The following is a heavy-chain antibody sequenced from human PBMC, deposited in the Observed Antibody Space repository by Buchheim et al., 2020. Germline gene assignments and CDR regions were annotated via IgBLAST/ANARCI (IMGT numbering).Heavy chain of an antibody. V-gene: IGHV1-3*01. CDR3: ARARSIAAARIYSFDY. CDR1: GYTFTSCN. D-gene: IGHD6-13*01. Sequence: KKPGASVKVCCNTSGYTFTSCNIHWVRQAPGQRLEWMGWINAGNGNTKYSQKFQGRVTFSRDTSANTAYLELSSLRSEDTAMYYCARARSIAAARIYSFDYWGQGTL. J-gene: IGHJ4*02. CDR2: INAGNGNT.